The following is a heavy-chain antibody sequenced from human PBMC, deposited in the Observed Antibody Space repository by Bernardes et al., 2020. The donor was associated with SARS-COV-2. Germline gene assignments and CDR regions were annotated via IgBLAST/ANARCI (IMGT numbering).Heavy chain of an antibody. CDR2: IYTSGST. V-gene: IGHV4-4*07. CDR3: ARGPWVVPDIVVVPAKQRKLGWFDP. D-gene: IGHD2-2*01. CDR1: GGSISSYY. Sequence: SEPLSLTCTVSGGSISSYYWSWIRQPAGKGLEWIGRIYTSGSTNYNPSLKSRVTMSVDTSKNQFSLKLSSVTAADTAVYYCARGPWVVPDIVVVPAKQRKLGWFDPWGQGTLVTVSS. J-gene: IGHJ5*02.